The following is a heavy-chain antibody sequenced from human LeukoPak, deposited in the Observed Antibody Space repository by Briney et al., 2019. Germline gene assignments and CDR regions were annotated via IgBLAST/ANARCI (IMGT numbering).Heavy chain of an antibody. V-gene: IGHV3-48*01. J-gene: IGHJ3*02. CDR3: ARPHHVVSWAFDI. Sequence: GGSLRLSCTASGFTFSSYSMNWVRQAPGRGLEWISYIFSSSSTIYYADSVKGRFTISRDNANNSLYLQMNSLRPADTAVYYCARPHHVVSWAFDIWGQGTMVTVSS. D-gene: IGHD2-21*01. CDR2: IFSSSSTI. CDR1: GFTFSSYS.